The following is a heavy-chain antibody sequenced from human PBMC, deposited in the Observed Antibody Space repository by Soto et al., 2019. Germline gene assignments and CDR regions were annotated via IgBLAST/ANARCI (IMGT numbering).Heavy chain of an antibody. CDR1: GFTFSDYD. Sequence: DVQLLESGGGLVQPGGSLRLSCAASGFTFSDYDMSWVRQAPGKGLEWVSAIIRSGGSTYYADSVRGRFTISRDNSENTLYLQMNSLRAEDTAVYYCTLGFLEWLLRYYFDYWGQGTLVTVSS. J-gene: IGHJ4*02. D-gene: IGHD3-3*01. CDR3: TLGFLEWLLRYYFDY. V-gene: IGHV3-23*01. CDR2: IIRSGGST.